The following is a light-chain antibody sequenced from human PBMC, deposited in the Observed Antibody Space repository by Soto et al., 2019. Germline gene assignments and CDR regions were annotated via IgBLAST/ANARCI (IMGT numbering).Light chain of an antibody. J-gene: IGLJ2*01. CDR3: SSYTSSSIL. CDR1: SSDVGGYNY. CDR2: DVS. V-gene: IGLV2-14*01. Sequence: QLVLTQPASVSGSPGQSITISCTGTSSDVGGYNYVSWYQQHPGKAPKLMIYDVSNRPSGVSNRFSGSKSGNTASLTISGLQAEDEADYYCSSYTSSSILFGGGTKLTVL.